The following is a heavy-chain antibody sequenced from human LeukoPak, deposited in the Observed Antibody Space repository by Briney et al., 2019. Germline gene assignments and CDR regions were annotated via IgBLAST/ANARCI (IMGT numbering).Heavy chain of an antibody. CDR2: INHSGST. CDR3: ARKNYYDSSGYYYVGSNDY. Sequence: SETLSLTCAVYGGSFSGYYWSWIRQPPGKGLEWIGEINHSGSTNYNPSLKSRVTISVDTSKNQFSLKLSSVTAADTAVYYCARKNYYDSSGYYYVGSNDYWGQGTLVTVSS. V-gene: IGHV4-34*01. D-gene: IGHD3-22*01. J-gene: IGHJ4*02. CDR1: GGSFSGYY.